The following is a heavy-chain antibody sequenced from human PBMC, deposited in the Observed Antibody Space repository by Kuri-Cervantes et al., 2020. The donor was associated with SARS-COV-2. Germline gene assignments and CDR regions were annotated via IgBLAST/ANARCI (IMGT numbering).Heavy chain of an antibody. J-gene: IGHJ4*02. D-gene: IGHD3-22*01. V-gene: IGHV3-30-3*01. CDR3: ARGSQWATMIVGNYYFDY. Sequence: GESLKISCAASGFTFSSYAMHWVRQAPGKGLEWVAVISYDGSNKYYADSVKGRFTISRDNSKNTLYLQMNSLRAEDTAVYYCARGSQWATMIVGNYYFDYWGQGTLVTVSS. CDR1: GFTFSSYA. CDR2: ISYDGSNK.